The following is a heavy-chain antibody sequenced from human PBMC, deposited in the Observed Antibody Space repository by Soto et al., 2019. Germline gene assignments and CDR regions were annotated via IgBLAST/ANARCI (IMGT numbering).Heavy chain of an antibody. Sequence: QVQLVQSWAEVKKPGSSVKVSCKASGGTFSSYTISWVRQAPGQGLEWMGRIIPILGIANYAQKFQGRVTITADKSTSTAYMELSSLRSEDTPVYYCPRGRSGIAAAGDYWGQGTLVTVSS. CDR3: PRGRSGIAAAGDY. CDR2: IIPILGIA. V-gene: IGHV1-69*02. CDR1: GGTFSSYT. J-gene: IGHJ4*02. D-gene: IGHD6-13*01.